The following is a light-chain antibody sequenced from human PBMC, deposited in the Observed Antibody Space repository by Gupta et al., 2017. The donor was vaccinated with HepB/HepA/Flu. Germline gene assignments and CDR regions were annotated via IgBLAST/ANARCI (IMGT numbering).Light chain of an antibody. CDR1: SSDVGKYNL. Sequence: QSALTQPASVSESPGQSITISCTGTSSDVGKYNLVSWYQHHPGKAPNLIISEVAKRPSGVSNRFSGSKAGKTASLTISGHQPEDEADYYCSSYGGSATYVFGTGTKVTVL. J-gene: IGLJ1*01. CDR2: EVA. V-gene: IGLV2-23*02. CDR3: SSYGGSATYV.